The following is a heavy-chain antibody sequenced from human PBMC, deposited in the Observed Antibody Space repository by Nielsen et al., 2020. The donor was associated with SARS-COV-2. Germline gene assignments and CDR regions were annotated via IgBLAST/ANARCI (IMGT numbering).Heavy chain of an antibody. CDR3: ARDVAILEPKAAAGTDDAFDI. CDR1: GFTFSSYW. CDR2: INSDGSST. Sequence: GESLKISCAASGFTFSSYWMHWVRQAPGKGLVWVSRINSDGSSTSYADSVKGRFTISRDNAKNSLYLQMNSLRAEDTAVYYCARDVAILEPKAAAGTDDAFDIWGQGTMVTVSS. V-gene: IGHV3-74*01. J-gene: IGHJ3*02. D-gene: IGHD6-13*01.